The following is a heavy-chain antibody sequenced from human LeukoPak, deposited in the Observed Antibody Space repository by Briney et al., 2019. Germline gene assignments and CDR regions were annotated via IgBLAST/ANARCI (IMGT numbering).Heavy chain of an antibody. V-gene: IGHV1-8*03. D-gene: IGHD2-15*01. J-gene: IGHJ4*02. CDR3: ARGASRVVFDY. Sequence: ASVKVSCKASGYTFTGYYMHWVRQAPGQGLEWMGWMNPNSGNTGYAQKFQGRVTITRNTSISTAYMELSSLRSEDTAVYYCARGASRVVFDYWGQGTLVTVSS. CDR2: MNPNSGNT. CDR1: GYTFTGYY.